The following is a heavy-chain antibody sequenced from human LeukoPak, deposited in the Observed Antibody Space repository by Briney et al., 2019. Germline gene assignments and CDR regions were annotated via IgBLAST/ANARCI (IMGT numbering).Heavy chain of an antibody. V-gene: IGHV3-49*04. D-gene: IGHD1-26*01. Sequence: AGGSLRLSCTASGFTFGDYAMSWVRQAPGKGLKWVGYIRSNAYGGTTEYAASVKGRFTISRDDSKSIAYLQMNSLKTEDTAVYYCTREVYGGSYYRLLGYWGQGTLVTVSS. J-gene: IGHJ4*02. CDR3: TREVYGGSYYRLLGY. CDR2: IRSNAYGGTT. CDR1: GFTFGDYA.